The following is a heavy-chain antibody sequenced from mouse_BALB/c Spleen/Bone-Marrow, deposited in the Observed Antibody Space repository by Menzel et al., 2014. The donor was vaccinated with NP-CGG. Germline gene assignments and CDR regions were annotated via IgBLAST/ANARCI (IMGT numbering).Heavy chain of an antibody. CDR2: IHYSAGT. V-gene: IGHV3-1*02. Sequence: EVKLPESGSSFFKPLKTRSITCTDTGYSITRGYSWHWIRQFPGNKLEWMGYIHYSAGTNYNPSLKSRISITRDTSKNQFFLQLNSVTTEDTATYYCARSNGYYATDYWGQGTSVTVSS. CDR1: GYSITRGYS. CDR3: ARSNGYYATDY. J-gene: IGHJ4*01.